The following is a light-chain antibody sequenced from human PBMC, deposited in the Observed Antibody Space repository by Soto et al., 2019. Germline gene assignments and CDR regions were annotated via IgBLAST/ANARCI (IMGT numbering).Light chain of an antibody. J-gene: IGKJ1*01. Sequence: DVVMTQSPLSLPVTPGAPASISCRSSQSLLHSNGKNYLNWYLQKPGQSPQLLIYLGSNRASGVPDRFSGRGSGTDFTLKISRVEAEDVGVYYCMQVLQTPPSFGQETNVQIK. CDR1: QSLLHSNGKNY. CDR3: MQVLQTPPS. CDR2: LGS. V-gene: IGKV2-28*01.